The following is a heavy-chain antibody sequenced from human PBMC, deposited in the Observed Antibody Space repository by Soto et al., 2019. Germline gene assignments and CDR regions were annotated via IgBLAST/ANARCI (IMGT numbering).Heavy chain of an antibody. V-gene: IGHV3-21*01. D-gene: IGHD2-21*02. Sequence: PGGSLRLSCAASGFTFSSYSIHWVRQAPGKGLEWVSAITRNSDIYYADSVKGRFTIFRDNAQNSVSLQMNSLRAEDTAVYYCAREETAWPLAYGLDVWGQGTTVTVSS. CDR3: AREETAWPLAYGLDV. CDR1: GFTFSSYS. J-gene: IGHJ6*02. CDR2: ITRNSDI.